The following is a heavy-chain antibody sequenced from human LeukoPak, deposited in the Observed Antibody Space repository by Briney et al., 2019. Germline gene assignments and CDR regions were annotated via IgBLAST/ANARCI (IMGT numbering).Heavy chain of an antibody. D-gene: IGHD6-13*01. CDR1: GGTFSSYA. J-gene: IGHJ4*02. V-gene: IGHV1-69*05. CDR2: IIPIFGTA. CDR3: ARDRIAAAGTNDY. Sequence: SVKVSCKASGGTFSSYAISWVRQAPGQGLEWMGRIIPIFGTANYAQKFQGGVTMTRDTSTSTVYMELSSLRSEDTAMYYCARDRIAAAGTNDYWGQGTLVTVSS.